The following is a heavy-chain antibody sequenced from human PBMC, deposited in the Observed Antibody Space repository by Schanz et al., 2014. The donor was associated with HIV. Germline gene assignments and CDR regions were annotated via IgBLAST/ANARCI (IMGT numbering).Heavy chain of an antibody. V-gene: IGHV4-4*07. J-gene: IGHJ4*02. D-gene: IGHD6-19*01. CDR2: VYSGGSS. CDR1: GDSISNYY. Sequence: QVQLQESGPGLVKPSETLSLTCTVSGDSISNYYWTWIRQPAGRGLEWIGRVYSGGSSNYNPSLRSRVTMSVDTSKNHFSLSLSSVTAADTAVYYCARILLSSSGWYGGDYWGQGTLVIVSS. CDR3: ARILLSSSGWYGGDY.